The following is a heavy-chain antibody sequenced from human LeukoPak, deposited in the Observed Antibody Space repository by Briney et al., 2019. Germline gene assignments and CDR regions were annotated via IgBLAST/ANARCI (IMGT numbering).Heavy chain of an antibody. Sequence: GRSLRLSCAASGFIFSSYTMLWVRQAPGKGLEWVAVISYDGSKKDYTDSVKGRFTISRDDSKNTLYLQMNSLRAEDTAIYYCARDNNGDSWGQGTLVTVSS. CDR1: GFIFSSYT. D-gene: IGHD1/OR15-1a*01. V-gene: IGHV3-30-3*01. J-gene: IGHJ4*02. CDR3: ARDNNGDS. CDR2: ISYDGSKK.